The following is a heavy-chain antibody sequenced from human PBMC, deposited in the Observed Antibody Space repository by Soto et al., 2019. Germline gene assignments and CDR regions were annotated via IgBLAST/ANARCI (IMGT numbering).Heavy chain of an antibody. CDR3: ARDQDILTGPGAFDI. CDR1: GGTFSSYA. V-gene: IGHV1-69*13. J-gene: IGHJ3*02. CDR2: IIPIFGTA. D-gene: IGHD3-9*01. Sequence: SVKVSCKASGGTFSSYAISWVRQAPGQGLEWMGGIIPIFGTANYAQKFQGRVTITADESTSTAYMELGSLRSEDTAVYYCARDQDILTGPGAFDIWGQGTMVTVSS.